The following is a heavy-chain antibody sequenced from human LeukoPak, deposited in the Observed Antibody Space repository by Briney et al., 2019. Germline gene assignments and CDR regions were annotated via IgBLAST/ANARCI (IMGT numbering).Heavy chain of an antibody. CDR1: GFTFSSYG. CDR2: IRYDGSNK. CDR3: ARFVTPSS. J-gene: IGHJ4*02. D-gene: IGHD6-13*01. V-gene: IGHV3-30*02. Sequence: GGSLRLSCAASGFTFSSYGMHWVRQAPGKGLEWVAFIRYDGSNKYYADSVKGRFTISRDNAKNSLYLQMNSLRAEDTAVYYCARFVTPSSWGQGTLVTVSS.